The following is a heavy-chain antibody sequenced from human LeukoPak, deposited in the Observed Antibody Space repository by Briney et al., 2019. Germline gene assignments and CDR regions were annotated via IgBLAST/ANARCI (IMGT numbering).Heavy chain of an antibody. CDR2: INPNTGDT. CDR1: GYTFTDYY. V-gene: IGHV1-2*02. J-gene: IGHJ3*02. D-gene: IGHD6-6*01. CDR3: ARGPSHGAFDI. Sequence: ASVKVSCKASGYTFTDYYMHWLRQAPGQGPEWMGWINPNTGDTNSAQKFQGRVTMTRDTSINSAYMDLSRLRSDDTAVYYCARGPSHGAFDIWGQGTMVTVSS.